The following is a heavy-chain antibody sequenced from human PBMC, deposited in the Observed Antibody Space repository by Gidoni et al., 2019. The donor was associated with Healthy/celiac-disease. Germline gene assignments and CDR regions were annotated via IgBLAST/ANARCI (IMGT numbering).Heavy chain of an antibody. D-gene: IGHD2-15*01. CDR2: INHSGST. J-gene: IGHJ4*02. Sequence: QVQLQQWGAGLLKPSETLSLTCAVYGGSFSGYYWSWIRQPPGKGLEWIGEINHSGSTNYNPSLKSRVTISVDTSKNQFSLKLSSVTAADTAVYYCARGYRARGYCSGGSCYSGLLFTYWGQGTLVTVSS. V-gene: IGHV4-34*01. CDR3: ARGYRARGYCSGGSCYSGLLFTY. CDR1: GGSFSGYY.